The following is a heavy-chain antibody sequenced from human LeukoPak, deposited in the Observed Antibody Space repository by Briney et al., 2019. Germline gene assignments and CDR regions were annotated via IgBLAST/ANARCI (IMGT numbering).Heavy chain of an antibody. CDR1: GFTFSSYS. CDR3: AREGSHYYDSSGFDY. CDR2: ISYDGSNK. J-gene: IGHJ4*02. Sequence: GGSLRLSCAASGFTFSSYSMNWVRQAPGKGLEWVAVISYDGSNKYYADSVKGRFTISRDNSKNTLYLQMNSLRAEDTAVYYCAREGSHYYDSSGFDYWGQGTPVTVSS. D-gene: IGHD3-22*01. V-gene: IGHV3-30*03.